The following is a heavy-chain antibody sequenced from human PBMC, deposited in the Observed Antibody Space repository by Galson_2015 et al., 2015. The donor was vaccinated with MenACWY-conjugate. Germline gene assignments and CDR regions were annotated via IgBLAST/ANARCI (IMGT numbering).Heavy chain of an antibody. CDR3: ARGGFKILQYYVDGHFDF. V-gene: IGHV1-2*06. CDR2: INFNNDGT. CDR1: GYNIVDYY. D-gene: IGHD3-16*01. J-gene: IGHJ4*02. Sequence: SVKVSCKASGYNIVDYYVHWLRQAPGQGLEWMGRINFNNDGTNYAQKFQGRVSITRDTSINTVYMELSRLRSDDTAVYYCARGGFKILQYYVDGHFDFWGQGTLVTVSS.